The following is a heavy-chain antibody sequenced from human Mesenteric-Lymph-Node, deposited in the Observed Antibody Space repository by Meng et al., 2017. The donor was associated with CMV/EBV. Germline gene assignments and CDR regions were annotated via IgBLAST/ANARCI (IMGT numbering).Heavy chain of an antibody. CDR2: ISSSSSYI. CDR3: ARDLRGGPSGMDV. J-gene: IGHJ6*02. D-gene: IGHD3-16*01. V-gene: IGHV3-21*01. Sequence: GGSLRLSCAASGFTFSNAWMSWDRQAPGKGLEWVSSISSSSSYIYYADSVKGRFTISRDNAKNSLYLQMNSLRAEDTAVYYCARDLRGGPSGMDVWGQGTTVTVSS. CDR1: GFTFSNAW.